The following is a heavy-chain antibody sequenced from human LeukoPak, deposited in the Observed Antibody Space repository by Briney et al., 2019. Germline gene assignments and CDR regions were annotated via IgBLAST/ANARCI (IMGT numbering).Heavy chain of an antibody. V-gene: IGHV4-61*01. CDR2: IYYSGST. CDR3: ARGRDMVRGVTTQFDY. CDR1: GDSITTSSYY. D-gene: IGHD3-10*01. Sequence: SETLSLTCTVSGDSITTSSYYWSWIRQPPGKGLEWIGYIYYSGSTNYNPSLKSRVTISVDTSKNQFSLKLSSVTAADTAVYYCARGRDMVRGVTTQFDYWGQGTLVTVSS. J-gene: IGHJ4*02.